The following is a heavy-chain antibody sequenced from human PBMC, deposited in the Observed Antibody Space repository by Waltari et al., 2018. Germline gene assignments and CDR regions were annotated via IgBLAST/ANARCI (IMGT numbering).Heavy chain of an antibody. CDR1: GGSIGSGGYS. CDR2: IYHSGST. D-gene: IGHD3-22*01. CDR3: ARFKKYYYDSSGTFDY. J-gene: IGHJ4*02. Sequence: QLQLQESGSGLVKPSQTLSLTCAVSGGSIGSGGYSWSWIRQPPGKGLEWIGYIYHSGSTYYNPSLKSRVTISVDRSKNQFSLKLSSVTAADTAVYYCARFKKYYYDSSGTFDYWGQGTLVTVSS. V-gene: IGHV4-30-2*01.